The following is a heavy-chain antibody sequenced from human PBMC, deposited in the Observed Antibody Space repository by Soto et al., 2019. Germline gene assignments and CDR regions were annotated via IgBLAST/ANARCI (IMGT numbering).Heavy chain of an antibody. J-gene: IGHJ6*02. CDR2: IYPGDSDT. D-gene: IGHD6-6*01. CDR3: ARTRSFTLGFYYDGMDV. CDR1: GYTFTDYW. V-gene: IGHV5-51*01. Sequence: PGESLKISCKGSGYTFTDYWIGWVRQMPGKDLEWMGIIYPGDSDTRYSPSFQGQVTISADKSLRTAYLQWTSLKASDTALYYCARTRSFTLGFYYDGMDVWGQGTTVTVSS.